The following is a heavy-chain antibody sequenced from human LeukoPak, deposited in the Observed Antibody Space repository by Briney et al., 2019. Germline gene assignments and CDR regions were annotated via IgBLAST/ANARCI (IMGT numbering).Heavy chain of an antibody. J-gene: IGHJ3*02. CDR1: GGSISSYY. D-gene: IGHD3-22*01. V-gene: IGHV4-59*01. CDR3: AREGDTYYYDSSGYYAFDI. Sequence: SETLSLTCTVSGGSISSYYWSWIRQPPGKGLEWIGYIYYSGSTNYNPSLKSRVTISVDTSKNQFSLKLSSVTAADTAVYYCAREGDTYYYDSSGYYAFDIWGQGTMVTVSS. CDR2: IYYSGST.